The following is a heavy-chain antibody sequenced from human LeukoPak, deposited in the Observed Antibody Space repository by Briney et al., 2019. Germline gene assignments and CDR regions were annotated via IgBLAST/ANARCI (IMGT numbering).Heavy chain of an antibody. V-gene: IGHV4-61*02. Sequence: SQTLSLTCTVSGGSISSGSYYWSWIRQPAGKGLEWIGRIYTSGSTNYNPSLKSRVTISVDTSKNQFSLKLSSVTAADTAVYYYARVDSSGYYYSYWGQGTLVTVSS. J-gene: IGHJ4*02. CDR1: GGSISSGSYY. D-gene: IGHD3-22*01. CDR2: IYTSGST. CDR3: ARVDSSGYYYSY.